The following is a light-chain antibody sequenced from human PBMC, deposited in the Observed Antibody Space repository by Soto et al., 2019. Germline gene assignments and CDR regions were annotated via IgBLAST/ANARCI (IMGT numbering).Light chain of an antibody. V-gene: IGKV1-5*03. Sequence: DIQMTQSPSTLSASVGDRVTITCRASQSINIWLAWYQQKPGKAPKLLIYKASSLESGVPSRFSGSGSGTEFTLTISSLQPDDFATYYCQQYNSYAGYTFGQGTKLEIK. CDR3: QQYNSYAGYT. CDR1: QSINIW. J-gene: IGKJ2*01. CDR2: KAS.